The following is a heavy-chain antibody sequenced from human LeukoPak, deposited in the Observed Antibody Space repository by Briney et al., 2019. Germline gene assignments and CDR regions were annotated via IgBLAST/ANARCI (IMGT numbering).Heavy chain of an antibody. CDR1: GGSISGSSSY. Sequence: SETLSLTCTVSGGSISGSSSYWGWIRQPPGEGLEWIGNILYSGTTYYNPSLKSRVTISVDTSKNLFSMKLSSVTAADTAVYYCARRKGFMTTVTSHRSGNAFDIWGQGTMVTVSS. V-gene: IGHV4-39*01. D-gene: IGHD4-17*01. J-gene: IGHJ3*02. CDR3: ARRKGFMTTVTSHRSGNAFDI. CDR2: ILYSGTT.